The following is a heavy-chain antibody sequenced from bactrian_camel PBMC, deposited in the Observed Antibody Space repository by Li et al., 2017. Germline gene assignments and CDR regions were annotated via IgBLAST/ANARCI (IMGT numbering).Heavy chain of an antibody. J-gene: IGHJ4*01. Sequence: VQLVESGGGSVRAGGSLRLSCAASGDTSSTCFGWFRQAPGKEREAVAAFESDGRTNYDDSVKGRFTISLDYAARTGYLQIDSLKPEDTAMYYCAAGDLACFGYIFDSDLYWAQGTQVTVS. V-gene: IGHV3S53*01. CDR2: FESDGRT. D-gene: IGHD3*01. CDR3: AAGDLACFGYIFDSDLY. CDR1: GDTSSTC.